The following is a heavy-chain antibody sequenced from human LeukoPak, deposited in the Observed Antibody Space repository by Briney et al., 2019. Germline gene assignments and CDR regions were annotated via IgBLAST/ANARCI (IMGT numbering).Heavy chain of an antibody. CDR3: AKDGPRQQLVRGRGFGFDY. J-gene: IGHJ4*02. V-gene: IGHV3-23*01. D-gene: IGHD6-13*01. CDR1: GFTFSSYA. CDR2: ISGSGGST. Sequence: GGSLRLSCAASGFTFSSYAMHWVRQAPGKGLEWVSAISGSGGSTYYADSVKGRFTISRDNSKNTLYLQMNSLRAEDTAVYYCAKDGPRQQLVRGRGFGFDYWGQGTLVTVSS.